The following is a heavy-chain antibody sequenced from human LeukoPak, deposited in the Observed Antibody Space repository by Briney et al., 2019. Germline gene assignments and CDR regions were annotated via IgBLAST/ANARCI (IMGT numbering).Heavy chain of an antibody. J-gene: IGHJ4*02. Sequence: GGSLRLSCAASGFTFSSYAMHWVRQAPGKGLEWVAVISYDGSNKYYADSVKGRFTISRGNSKNTLYLQMNSLRAEDTAVYYCARAEAAAGDYWGQGTLVTVSS. V-gene: IGHV3-30*04. CDR3: ARAEAAAGDY. D-gene: IGHD6-13*01. CDR2: ISYDGSNK. CDR1: GFTFSSYA.